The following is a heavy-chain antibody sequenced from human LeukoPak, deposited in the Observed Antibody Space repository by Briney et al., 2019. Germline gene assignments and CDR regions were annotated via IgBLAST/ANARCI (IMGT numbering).Heavy chain of an antibody. J-gene: IGHJ4*02. Sequence: ASVKVSCKASGYSFTGYYMHWVRQAPGQGLEWMGWISPNSGGTNYAQKSQGRVTMTRDTSISTAYMELSRLRSDDTAIYYCASTEGYSYGRIDYWGQGTLVTVSS. CDR1: GYSFTGYY. CDR2: ISPNSGGT. D-gene: IGHD5-18*01. CDR3: ASTEGYSYGRIDY. V-gene: IGHV1-2*02.